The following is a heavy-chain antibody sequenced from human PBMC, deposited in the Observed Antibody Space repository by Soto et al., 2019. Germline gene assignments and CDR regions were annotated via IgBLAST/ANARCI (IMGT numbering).Heavy chain of an antibody. D-gene: IGHD1-1*01. J-gene: IGHJ1*01. Sequence: QVQLVESGGGVAQPGTSLRLSCVASGFSFSNFGLHWVRQGPGKGLEWVAAISFDGNIKKYADSVKGRFTISRDSPKKTLFLQMKSLQSADTTIYYCAEMAPCGVVIIEPGAQGTHGGECTLVPVSA. CDR3: AEMAPCGVVIIEPGAQGTH. CDR1: GFSFSNFG. V-gene: IGHV3-30*03. CDR2: ISFDGNIK.